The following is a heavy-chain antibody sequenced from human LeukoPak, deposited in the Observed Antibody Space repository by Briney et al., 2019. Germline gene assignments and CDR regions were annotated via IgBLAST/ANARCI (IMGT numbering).Heavy chain of an antibody. D-gene: IGHD3-16*01. CDR2: IYYSGST. Sequence: SETLSLTCTVSGGSISSSSYYWGWIRQPPGKGLEWIGSIYYSGSTYYNPSLKSRVTVSVDTSKTQFSLKLSSVTAADTAVYYCARDSMITFGGTHYMDVWGKGTTVTVSS. CDR3: ARDSMITFGGTHYMDV. J-gene: IGHJ6*03. V-gene: IGHV4-39*07. CDR1: GGSISSSSYY.